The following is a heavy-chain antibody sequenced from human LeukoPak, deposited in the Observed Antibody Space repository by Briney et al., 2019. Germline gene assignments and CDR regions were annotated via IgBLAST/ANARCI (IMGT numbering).Heavy chain of an antibody. Sequence: GGSLRLSCAASGLAFSAYKMHWVRQAPRKGLVWVSRTSTDGYITDYADFVQGRFTASRDNTKNTWSLEMNSLRAEDTAVYYCVVGGSPGYWGQGTLVTVSS. CDR1: GLAFSAYK. V-gene: IGHV3-74*01. CDR3: VVGGSPGY. D-gene: IGHD2-15*01. CDR2: TSTDGYIT. J-gene: IGHJ4*02.